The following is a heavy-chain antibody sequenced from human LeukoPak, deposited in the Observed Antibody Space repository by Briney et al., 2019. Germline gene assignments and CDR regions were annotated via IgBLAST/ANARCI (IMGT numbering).Heavy chain of an antibody. D-gene: IGHD3-9*01. V-gene: IGHV1-46*01. Sequence: GSSVKVSCKASGYSFSSYYMHWVRQAPGQGLEWMGIINPTGCSTSYAHNFQDRVTMTRDTSTSTVYMEVSSLSSEDTAVYYCARGGLRYFDWFDYWGQGTLVTVSS. CDR2: INPTGCST. J-gene: IGHJ4*02. CDR3: ARGGLRYFDWFDY. CDR1: GYSFSSYY.